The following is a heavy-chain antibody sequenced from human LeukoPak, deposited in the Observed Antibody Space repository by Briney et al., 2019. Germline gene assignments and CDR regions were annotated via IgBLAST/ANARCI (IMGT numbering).Heavy chain of an antibody. CDR1: GFSFSSYW. J-gene: IGHJ4*02. CDR2: ISGSGGST. Sequence: GGSLRLSCVASGFSFSSYWMTWVRQAPGKGLEWVSAISGSGGSTYYADSVKGRFTISRDNSKNTLYLQMNSLRAEDTAVYYCAKAGYSSSELDYWGQGTLVTVSS. CDR3: AKAGYSSSELDY. D-gene: IGHD6-13*01. V-gene: IGHV3-23*01.